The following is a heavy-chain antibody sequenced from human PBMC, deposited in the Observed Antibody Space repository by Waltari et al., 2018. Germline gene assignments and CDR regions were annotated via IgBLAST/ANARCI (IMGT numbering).Heavy chain of an antibody. D-gene: IGHD6-13*01. J-gene: IGHJ4*02. V-gene: IGHV7-4-1*02. CDR3: ARAEACIAAAGPYY. CDR2: IKTNTGNP. Sequence: QVQLVQSGSELKKPGASVKVSCKASGYTFTSYAMNWVRQAPGQGLEWMGWIKTNTGNPTYAQGFTGLFVFSLDTAVSTAYLQISSLKADDTAVYYCARAEACIAAAGPYYWGQGTLVTVSS. CDR1: GYTFTSYA.